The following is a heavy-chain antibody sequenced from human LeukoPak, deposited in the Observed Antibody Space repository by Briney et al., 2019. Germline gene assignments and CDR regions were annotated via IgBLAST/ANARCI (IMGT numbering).Heavy chain of an antibody. Sequence: PGGSLRLSCAASGFTFSSYGMHWVRQAPGKGLEWVAVISYDGSNKYYADSVKGRFTISRDNSKNTLYLQMNSLRAEDTAVYYCAKGQMVLSPYYSDYWGQGTLVTVSS. CDR3: AKGQMVLSPYYSDY. J-gene: IGHJ4*02. V-gene: IGHV3-30*18. D-gene: IGHD3-10*01. CDR2: ISYDGSNK. CDR1: GFTFSSYG.